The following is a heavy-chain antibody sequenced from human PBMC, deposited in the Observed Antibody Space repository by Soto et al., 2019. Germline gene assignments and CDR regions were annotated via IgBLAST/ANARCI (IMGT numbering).Heavy chain of an antibody. Sequence: GPVKVSCKASGYTFTSYGISWVRQAPGQGLEWMGGISAYNGKTNYAQKLQGRVTITADKSTSTAYMELRSLRSEDTAVYYCARAGGGRGYSYGTDFDYWGQGTLVTVSS. CDR1: GYTFTSYG. V-gene: IGHV1-18*01. CDR3: ARAGGGRGYSYGTDFDY. D-gene: IGHD5-18*01. CDR2: ISAYNGKT. J-gene: IGHJ4*02.